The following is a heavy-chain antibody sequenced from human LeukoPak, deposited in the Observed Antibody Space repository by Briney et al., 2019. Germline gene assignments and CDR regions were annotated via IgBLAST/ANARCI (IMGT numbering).Heavy chain of an antibody. J-gene: IGHJ4*02. Sequence: SETLSLTCTVSGGSINSHFWSWIRQPPGKGLEWIGYIHSTGSTNYNPSLKSRVTISVDTSRNQFSLKLRSVTAADTAVYYCARDGYSGSSLFDYWGQGALVTVSS. CDR2: IHSTGST. CDR1: GGSINSHF. V-gene: IGHV4-59*11. D-gene: IGHD1-26*01. CDR3: ARDGYSGSSLFDY.